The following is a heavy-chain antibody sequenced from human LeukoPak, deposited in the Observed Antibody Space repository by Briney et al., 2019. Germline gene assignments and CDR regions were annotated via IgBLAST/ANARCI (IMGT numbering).Heavy chain of an antibody. CDR1: GGSISSGGYS. D-gene: IGHD3-10*01. J-gene: IGHJ3*02. Sequence: SETLSLTCAVSGGSISSGGYSWSWIRQPPGKGLEWIGYIYHSGSTYYNPSLKSRVTISVDRSKNQFSLKLSSVTAADTAVYYCARAGTAATGAFDIWGQGTMVTVSS. V-gene: IGHV4-30-2*01. CDR2: IYHSGST. CDR3: ARAGTAATGAFDI.